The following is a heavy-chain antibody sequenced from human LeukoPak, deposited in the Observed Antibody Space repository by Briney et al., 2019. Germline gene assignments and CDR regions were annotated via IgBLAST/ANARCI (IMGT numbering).Heavy chain of an antibody. CDR1: GYTFTGYY. J-gene: IGHJ4*02. Sequence: ASVTVSCKASGYTFTGYYMHWVRPAPGQGLEWMGWINPNSGGTNYAQKCQGRVTMTRDTSISTAYMELSRLRSDGTAVYYCARLVVVAATRRSGDYWGQGTLVTVSS. D-gene: IGHD2-15*01. V-gene: IGHV1-2*02. CDR3: ARLVVVAATRRSGDY. CDR2: INPNSGGT.